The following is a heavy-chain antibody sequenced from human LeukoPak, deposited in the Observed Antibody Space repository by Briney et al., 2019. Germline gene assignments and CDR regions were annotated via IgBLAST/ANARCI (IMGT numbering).Heavy chain of an antibody. D-gene: IGHD3-10*01. J-gene: IGHJ5*02. CDR2: INPNSGGT. Sequence: GASMKVSCKASGYTFTGYYMHWVRQAPGQGLEWMGWINPNSGGTNYAQKFQGRVTMTRDTSISTAYMELSRLRSDDTAVYYCARAVRGVIKSLPWFDPWGQGTLVTVSS. V-gene: IGHV1-2*02. CDR1: GYTFTGYY. CDR3: ARAVRGVIKSLPWFDP.